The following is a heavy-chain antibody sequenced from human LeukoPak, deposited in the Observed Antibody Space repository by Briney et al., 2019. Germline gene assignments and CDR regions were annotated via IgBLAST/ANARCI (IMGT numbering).Heavy chain of an antibody. D-gene: IGHD2-8*01. CDR3: ARPPLIELWNWFDP. V-gene: IGHV6-1*01. CDR1: GDSVSSNSAA. CDR2: TYYRSKWYN. J-gene: IGHJ5*02. Sequence: SQTLSLTCAISGDSVSSNSAAWNWIRLSPSRGLEWLGRTYYRSKWYNDYAGYVKSRITNNPDTYKNQFSLQLNSVTPEATAVYYCARPPLIELWNWFDPWGEGTLVTASS.